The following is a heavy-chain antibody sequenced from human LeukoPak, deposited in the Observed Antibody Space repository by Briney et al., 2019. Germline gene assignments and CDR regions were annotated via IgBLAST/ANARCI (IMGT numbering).Heavy chain of an antibody. CDR1: GGSISSGSYY. CDR2: IYTSGST. J-gene: IGHJ4*02. D-gene: IGHD2-8*02. CDR3: AREDTGGLDY. Sequence: PSETLSLTCTVSGGSISSGSYYWSWIRQPAGKGLEWIGRIYTSGSTNYNPSLKSRVTISVDTSKNQFSLKLSSVTAADTAVYYCAREDTGGLDYWGQXILVXVSP. V-gene: IGHV4-61*02.